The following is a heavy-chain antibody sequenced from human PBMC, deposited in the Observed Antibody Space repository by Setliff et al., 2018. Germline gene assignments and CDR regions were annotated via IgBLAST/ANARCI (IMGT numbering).Heavy chain of an antibody. Sequence: SLKISCAASGFAFNTYWMHWVRQVPGKGLVWVARINGDGSVANYADAVKGRFTISRDNAKNTLSLQMNTLKAEDTAVYYCTRDIVVFTDIDYYYSGMDVWGQGTAVTAP. J-gene: IGHJ6*02. CDR2: INGDGSVA. V-gene: IGHV3-74*01. CDR3: TRDIVVFTDIDYYYSGMDV. CDR1: GFAFNTYW. D-gene: IGHD2-21*01.